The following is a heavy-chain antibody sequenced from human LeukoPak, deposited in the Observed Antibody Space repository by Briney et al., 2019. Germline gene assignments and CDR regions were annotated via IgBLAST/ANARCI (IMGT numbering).Heavy chain of an antibody. D-gene: IGHD1-26*01. CDR2: INWNGGST. V-gene: IGHV3-20*04. J-gene: IGHJ4*02. CDR1: GFTFDDYG. CDR3: ARGGSGSYLFDY. Sequence: GGSLRLSCAASGFTFDDYGMSWVRQAPGRGLEWVSGINWNGGSTGYADSVKGRFTISRDNAKNSLYLQMNSLRAEDTALYYCARGGSGSYLFDYWGQGTLVTVSS.